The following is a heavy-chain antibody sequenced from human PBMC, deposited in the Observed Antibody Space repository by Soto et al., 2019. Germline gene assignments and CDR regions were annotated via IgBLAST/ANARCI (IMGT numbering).Heavy chain of an antibody. V-gene: IGHV4-4*02. D-gene: IGHD3-10*01. CDR3: ARDPLTMVRGVIIRRFN. CDR2: IYHSGST. CDR1: SGSISSSNW. J-gene: IGHJ4*02. Sequence: TSETLSLTCAVSSGSISSSNWWSWVRQPPGKGLEWIGEIYHSGSTNYNPSLKSRVTISVDKSKNQFSLKLSSVTAADTAVYYCARDPLTMVRGVIIRRFNWGQGTLVTVSS.